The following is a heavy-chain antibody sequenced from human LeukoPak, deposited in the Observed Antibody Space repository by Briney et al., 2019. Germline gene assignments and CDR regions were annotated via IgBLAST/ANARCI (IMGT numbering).Heavy chain of an antibody. D-gene: IGHD6-6*01. V-gene: IGHV1-2*02. CDR1: GYTFTGYY. CDR3: ARRGVAARRGYMDV. Sequence: ASVKVSCKASGYTFTGYYMHWVRQAPGQGLEWMGWINPNSGGPNYAQKFQGRVTMTRDTSTSTAYMELRSLRSDDTAVYYCARRGVAARRGYMDVWGKGTTVTVSS. J-gene: IGHJ6*03. CDR2: INPNSGGP.